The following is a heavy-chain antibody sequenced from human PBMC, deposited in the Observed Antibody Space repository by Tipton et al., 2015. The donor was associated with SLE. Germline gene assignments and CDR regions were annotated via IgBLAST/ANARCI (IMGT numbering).Heavy chain of an antibody. J-gene: IGHJ4*02. CDR2: INHSGST. Sequence: TLSLTCTVSGGSISSGDYYWSWIRQPPGKGLEWIGEINHSGSTNYNPSLKSRVTISVDTSKNQFSLKLSSVTAADTAVYYCASSDVAAAYYWGQGTLVTVSS. CDR3: ASSDVAAAYY. V-gene: IGHV4-30-4*01. D-gene: IGHD6-13*01. CDR1: GGSISSGDYY.